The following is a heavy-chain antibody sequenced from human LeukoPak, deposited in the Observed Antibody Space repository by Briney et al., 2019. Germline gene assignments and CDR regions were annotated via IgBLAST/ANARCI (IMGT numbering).Heavy chain of an antibody. Sequence: SETLSLTCTVSGGSISSGGYYWSWIRQPPGKGLEWIGDIYYSGSTYYNPSLKSRVTISVDTSKNQFSLKLSSVTAADTAVYYCARERVVVTAYFHGAFDIWGQGTMVTVSS. CDR1: GGSISSGGYY. D-gene: IGHD2-21*02. CDR3: ARERVVVTAYFHGAFDI. V-gene: IGHV4-31*03. CDR2: IYYSGST. J-gene: IGHJ3*02.